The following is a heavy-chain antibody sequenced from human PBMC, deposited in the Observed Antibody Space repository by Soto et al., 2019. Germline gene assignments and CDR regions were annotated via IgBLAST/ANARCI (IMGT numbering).Heavy chain of an antibody. CDR3: AKDGNWLDDYFDA. Sequence: PGGSLRLSCVASGIEFSNYAMSWVRQAPGKGLEWVSISSASGRSRYHADSVKGRCTISRVNSKNTLYLHMTNLRAGDTAVYYCAKDGNWLDDYFDAWGQGTPVTVSS. D-gene: IGHD6-19*01. CDR1: GIEFSNYA. CDR2: SSASGRSR. J-gene: IGHJ4*02. V-gene: IGHV3-23*01.